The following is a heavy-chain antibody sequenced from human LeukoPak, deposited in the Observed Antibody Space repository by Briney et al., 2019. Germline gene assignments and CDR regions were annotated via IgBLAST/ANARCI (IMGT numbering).Heavy chain of an antibody. CDR2: IYYSGST. Sequence: SETLSLTCTVSGGPISSSSYYWGWIRHPPGKGLEWVGSIYYSGSTYYNPSLKSRVTISVDTSKNQFSLKLSSVTAADTAVYYCARLLGYGSGKKREYYFDYWGQGTLVTVSS. CDR1: GGPISSSSYY. J-gene: IGHJ4*02. V-gene: IGHV4-39*01. CDR3: ARLLGYGSGKKREYYFDY. D-gene: IGHD3-10*01.